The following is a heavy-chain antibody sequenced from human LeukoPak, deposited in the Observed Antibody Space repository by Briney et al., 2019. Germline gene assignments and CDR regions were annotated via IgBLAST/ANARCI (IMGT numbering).Heavy chain of an antibody. CDR3: ARTEDGGNSNYQAWFDP. D-gene: IGHD4-23*01. CDR2: IIPIFGTA. Sequence: GASVNVSCKASGGTFSSYAISWVRQAPGQGLEWMGGIIPIFGTANYAQKFQGRVTITTDESTSTAYMELSSLRSEDTAVYYCARTEDGGNSNYQAWFDPWGQGTLVTVSS. CDR1: GGTFSSYA. V-gene: IGHV1-69*05. J-gene: IGHJ5*02.